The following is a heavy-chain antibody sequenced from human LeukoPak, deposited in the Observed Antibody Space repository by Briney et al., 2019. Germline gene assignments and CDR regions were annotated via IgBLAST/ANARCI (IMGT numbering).Heavy chain of an antibody. D-gene: IGHD2-21*01. CDR1: NASFGPYY. CDR3: ARETSLHIFDS. V-gene: IGHV4-34*01. Sequence: PSETLSLTCDVYNASFGPYYWSWLRQSPGKGLEYIGEVNYRGDGNYNPSLNSRASISIDTSKKQSSLRLTSVTAADTAMYYCARETSLHIFDSWGQGTLVTVSS. CDR2: VNYRGDG. J-gene: IGHJ4*02.